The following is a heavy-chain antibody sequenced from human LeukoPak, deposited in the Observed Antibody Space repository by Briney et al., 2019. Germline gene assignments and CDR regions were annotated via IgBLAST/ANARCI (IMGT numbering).Heavy chain of an antibody. Sequence: GGSLRLSCAASGFTFTTYAMSWVRQAPGKGLEWVSVISGSGDSTYYADSVKGRFTISRDISKNTLYLQMKSLRAGDTAVYYCEKDKTYDVFGSGQDVFDIWGKGKMVTVFS. CDR2: ISGSGDST. V-gene: IGHV3-23*01. CDR3: EKDKTYDVFGSGQDVFDI. D-gene: IGHD3-3*01. CDR1: GFTFTTYA. J-gene: IGHJ3*02.